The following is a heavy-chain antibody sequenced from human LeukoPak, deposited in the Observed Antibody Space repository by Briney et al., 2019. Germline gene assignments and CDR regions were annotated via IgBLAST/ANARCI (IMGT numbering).Heavy chain of an antibody. V-gene: IGHV4-59*01. CDR2: IYYSGST. CDR3: ARGTTVVTRNFDY. D-gene: IGHD4-23*01. Sequence: SETLSLTCTVSGGSISSYYWSWIRQPPGKGLEWIGYIYYSGSTNYNPSLKSRVTISVDTSKNQFSLKLSSVTAADTAVYYCARGTTVVTRNFDYWGQGTLVTVSS. J-gene: IGHJ4*02. CDR1: GGSISSYY.